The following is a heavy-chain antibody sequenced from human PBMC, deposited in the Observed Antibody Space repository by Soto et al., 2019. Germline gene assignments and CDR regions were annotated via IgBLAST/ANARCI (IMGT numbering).Heavy chain of an antibody. J-gene: IGHJ3*02. D-gene: IGHD3-9*01. CDR1: SASVISNDW. CDR3: ATYYVLSTGYNPLQALDI. Sequence: QVQLQESGPGLVKPSGTLSLTCAVSSASVISNDWLSWVRQPPGKGLEWIGEIYHTGTTHYNPSLKSRVTMSVDMSKNQFALKLTSVTAADTAVYYCATYYVLSTGYNPLQALDIWGQGTMVTVSS. V-gene: IGHV4-4*02. CDR2: IYHTGTT.